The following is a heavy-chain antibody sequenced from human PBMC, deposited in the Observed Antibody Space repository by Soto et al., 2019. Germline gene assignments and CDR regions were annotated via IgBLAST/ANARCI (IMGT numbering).Heavy chain of an antibody. CDR2: ISAYNGNT. CDR1: GYTFTSYG. D-gene: IGHD4-17*01. Sequence: GASVKVSCKASGYTFTSYGISWVRQAPGQGLEWMGWISAYNGNTNYAQKLQGRVTMTTDTSTSTAYMELRSLRSNDTAVYYCASFLLDYGDHEFLHWGQGTLVTVSS. V-gene: IGHV1-18*01. CDR3: ASFLLDYGDHEFLH. J-gene: IGHJ1*01.